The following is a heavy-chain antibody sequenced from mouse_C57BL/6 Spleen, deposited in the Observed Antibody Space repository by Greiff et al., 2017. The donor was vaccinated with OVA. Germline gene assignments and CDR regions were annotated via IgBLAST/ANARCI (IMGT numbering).Heavy chain of an antibody. V-gene: IGHV5-4*01. J-gene: IGHJ4*01. CDR2: ISDGGSYT. CDR1: GFTFSSYA. D-gene: IGHD1-1*01. CDR3: ARDWPYYGSSYYAMDD. Sequence: EVQLVESGGGLVKPGGSLKLSCAASGFTFSSYAMSWVRQTPEKRLEWVATISDGGSYTYYPDNVKGRFTISRDNAKNNLYLQMSHLKSEDTAMYYCARDWPYYGSSYYAMDDWGQGTSVTVSS.